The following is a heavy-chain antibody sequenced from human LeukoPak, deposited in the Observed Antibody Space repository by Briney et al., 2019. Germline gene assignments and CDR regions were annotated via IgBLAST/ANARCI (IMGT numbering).Heavy chain of an antibody. CDR3: ARARTYYYDVRTTVGDAFDI. V-gene: IGHV4-34*01. D-gene: IGHD3-22*01. J-gene: IGHJ3*02. CDR1: GRPFSGYY. CDR2: INHSGIT. Sequence: SSETLSLTCAVYGRPFSGYYWTWIRQTPGKGLEWIGEINHSGITDYNPSLRSRVTISLDTSKNHFSLKLSSVTAADTAVYFCARARTYYYDVRTTVGDAFDIWGQGTMVTVTS.